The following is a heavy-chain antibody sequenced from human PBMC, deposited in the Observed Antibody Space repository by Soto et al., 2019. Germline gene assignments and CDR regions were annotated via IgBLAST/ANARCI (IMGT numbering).Heavy chain of an antibody. J-gene: IGHJ6*02. Sequence: VQLVESGGGVVQPGRSLRLSCAASGFTFSSYGMHWVRQAPGKGLEWVAVIWYDGSNKYYADSVKGRFTISRDNSKNTLYLQMNSLRAEDTAVYYCARDIDYSNSYYGMDVWGQGTTVTVSS. CDR2: IWYDGSNK. CDR3: ARDIDYSNSYYGMDV. D-gene: IGHD4-4*01. V-gene: IGHV3-33*01. CDR1: GFTFSSYG.